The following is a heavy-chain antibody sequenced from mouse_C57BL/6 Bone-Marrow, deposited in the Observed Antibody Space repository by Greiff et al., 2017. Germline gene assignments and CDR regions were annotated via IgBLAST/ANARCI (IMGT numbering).Heavy chain of an antibody. CDR1: GYSITSDY. CDR2: ISYSGST. V-gene: IGHV3-8*01. D-gene: IGHD1-1*01. Sequence: DVKLQESGPGLAKPSQTLSLTCSVTGYSITSDYWNWIRKFPGNKLEYMGYISYSGSTYYNPSLKSRISITRDTSKNQYYLQLNSVTTEDTATYYCARYPQTTVVVDWYFDVWGTGTTVTVSS. CDR3: ARYPQTTVVVDWYFDV. J-gene: IGHJ1*03.